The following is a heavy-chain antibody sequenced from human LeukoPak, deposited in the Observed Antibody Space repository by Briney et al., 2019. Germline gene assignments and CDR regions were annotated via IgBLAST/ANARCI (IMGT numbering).Heavy chain of an antibody. V-gene: IGHV1-2*02. CDR3: ARGPGYSSSGTYYYYMDV. CDR2: INPNSGGT. Sequence: ASVKVSCKASGYTFTGYYMHWVRQAPGQGLEWMGWINPNSGGTNYAQKFQGRVTMTRDTSISTAYMELSRLRSEDTAVYYCARGPGYSSSGTYYYYMDVWGKGTTVTVSS. D-gene: IGHD6-13*01. J-gene: IGHJ6*03. CDR1: GYTFTGYY.